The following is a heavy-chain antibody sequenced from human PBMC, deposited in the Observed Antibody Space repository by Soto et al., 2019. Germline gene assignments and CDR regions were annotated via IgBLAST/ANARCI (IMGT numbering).Heavy chain of an antibody. CDR2: IYYSGST. CDR3: ARSGTTFLLPYNWFDP. J-gene: IGHJ5*02. Sequence: SETLSLTCTVSGGSISSSSYYWGWIRQPPGKGLEWIGSIYYSGSTYYNPSLKSRVTISVDTSKNQFSLKLSSVTAADTAVYYCARSGTTFLLPYNWFDPWGQGTLVTVSS. V-gene: IGHV4-39*01. D-gene: IGHD1-7*01. CDR1: GGSISSSSYY.